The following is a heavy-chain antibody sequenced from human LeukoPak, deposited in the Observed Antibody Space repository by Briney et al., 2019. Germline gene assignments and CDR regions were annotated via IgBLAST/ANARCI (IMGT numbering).Heavy chain of an antibody. CDR3: ARAMFCSGGSCYPAPFDY. CDR1: GFTFSDYY. CDR2: ISSSGSTI. V-gene: IGHV3-11*01. Sequence: PGGSLRLSCAASGFTFSDYYMSWIRQAPGKGLEWGSYISSSGSTIYYADSVKGRFTISRDNAKNSLYLQMSSLRAEDTAVYYCARAMFCSGGSCYPAPFDYWGQGTLVTVSS. D-gene: IGHD2-15*01. J-gene: IGHJ4*02.